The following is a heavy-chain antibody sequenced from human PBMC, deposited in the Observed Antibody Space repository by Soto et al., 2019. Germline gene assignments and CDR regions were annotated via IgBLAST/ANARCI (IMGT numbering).Heavy chain of an antibody. CDR3: AKDQLEQYGMDV. Sequence: MRLSCAASGFTFSSYAMSWVRQAPGKGLEWVSAISGSGGSTYYADSVKGRFTISRDNSKNTLYLQMNSLRAEDTAVYYCAKDQLEQYGMDVWGQGTTVTVSS. V-gene: IGHV3-23*01. J-gene: IGHJ6*02. CDR1: GFTFSSYA. D-gene: IGHD1-1*01. CDR2: ISGSGGST.